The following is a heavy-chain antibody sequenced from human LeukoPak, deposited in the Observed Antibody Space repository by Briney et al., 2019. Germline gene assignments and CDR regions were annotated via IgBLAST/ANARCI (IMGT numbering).Heavy chain of an antibody. CDR3: ARGTVTTIDY. CDR2: INHSGST. J-gene: IGHJ4*02. Sequence: SETLSLTCAVYGGSFSGYYWSWIRQPPGKGLEWIGEINHSGSTNYNPSLKSRVTISVDTSKNQFSLKLCSVTAADTAVYYCARGTVTTIDYWGQGTLVTVSS. CDR1: GGSFSGYY. D-gene: IGHD4-17*01. V-gene: IGHV4-34*01.